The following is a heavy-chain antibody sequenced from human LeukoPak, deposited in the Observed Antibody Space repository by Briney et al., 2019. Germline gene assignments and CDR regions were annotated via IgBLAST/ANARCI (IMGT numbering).Heavy chain of an antibody. D-gene: IGHD1-26*01. Sequence: SVKVSCKASGYTFSSYYIHWVRQAPGQGLEWMGMIYCSGGTTNYAQKFQGRVTMTRDTATSTVYMELSSLRSEDTAAFYCARSTSSSGRPLYYFDYWGQGSLLTVSS. CDR3: ARSTSSSGRPLYYFDY. V-gene: IGHV1-46*01. CDR1: GYTFSSYY. J-gene: IGHJ4*02. CDR2: IYCSGGTT.